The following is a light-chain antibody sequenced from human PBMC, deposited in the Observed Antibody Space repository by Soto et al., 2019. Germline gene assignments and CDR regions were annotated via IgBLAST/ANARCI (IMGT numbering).Light chain of an antibody. J-gene: IGKJ4*01. Sequence: DIQMTQSPPSLSVSVGDTVTITCRASQSINSFLNWYQQKPGKAPNLLIYAASSLQSGVPSRFSGSGSGTDFTLTISSLQPEDFATYYCQQSFNNHPLTFGGGTKVDIK. CDR2: AAS. CDR1: QSINSF. V-gene: IGKV1-39*01. CDR3: QQSFNNHPLT.